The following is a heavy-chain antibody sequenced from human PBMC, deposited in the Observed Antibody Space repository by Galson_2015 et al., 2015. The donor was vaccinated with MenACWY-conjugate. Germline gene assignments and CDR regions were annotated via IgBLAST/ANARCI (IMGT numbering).Heavy chain of an antibody. CDR3: AREGRWANGDYHYYGMDV. CDR1: GFTFSSYS. J-gene: IGHJ6*02. D-gene: IGHD4-17*01. V-gene: IGHV3-21*01. Sequence: SLRLSCAASGFTFSSYSMNWVRQAPGKGLEWVSSISSSSSYIYYADSVKGRFTISRDNAKNSLYLQMDSLRAEDTAVYYCAREGRWANGDYHYYGMDVWGQGTTVTVSS. CDR2: ISSSSSYI.